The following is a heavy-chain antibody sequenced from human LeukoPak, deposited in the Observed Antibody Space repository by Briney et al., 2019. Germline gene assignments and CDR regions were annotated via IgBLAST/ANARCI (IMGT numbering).Heavy chain of an antibody. CDR2: ISDNGGGT. D-gene: IGHD3-9*01. J-gene: IGHJ4*02. V-gene: IGHV3-23*01. Sequence: GGSLRLSCAASGFTFNNYAMSWVRQAPGKGLEWVSAISDNGGGTYYADSVKGRFTISRDNSKNTLYLQMNSLRAEDTAMYYCAKESYYDILTGYSHYWGQGTLVTVSS. CDR1: GFTFNNYA. CDR3: AKESYYDILTGYSHY.